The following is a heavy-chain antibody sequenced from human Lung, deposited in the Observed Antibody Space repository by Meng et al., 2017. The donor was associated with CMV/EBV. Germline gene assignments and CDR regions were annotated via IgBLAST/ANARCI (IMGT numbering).Heavy chain of an antibody. Sequence: SCAASGLTVSGNDMTWVRQAPGKGLEWVSLIHRDGNTYYGDSVKGRFTSSRDNSMNTLYLQMNSLKTEDTAVYYCATFKQQPVGGTYWYSALWGSC. CDR1: GLTVSGND. J-gene: IGHJ2*01. D-gene: IGHD6-13*01. CDR3: ATFKQQPVGGTYWYSAL. CDR2: IHRDGNT. V-gene: IGHV3-66*02.